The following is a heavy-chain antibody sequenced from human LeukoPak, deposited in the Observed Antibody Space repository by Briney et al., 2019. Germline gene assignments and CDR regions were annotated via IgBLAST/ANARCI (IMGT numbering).Heavy chain of an antibody. CDR3: TRESSSSWYYYYYYYMDV. Sequence: GGSLRLSCTASGFTFGDYAMSWVRQAPGKGLEWVGFIRSKAYGGTTEYAASVKGRFTISRDDSKSIAYLQMNSLKTEDTAVYYCTRESSSSWYYYYYYYMDVWGKGTTVTVSS. J-gene: IGHJ6*03. CDR2: IRSKAYGGTT. V-gene: IGHV3-49*04. CDR1: GFTFGDYA. D-gene: IGHD6-13*01.